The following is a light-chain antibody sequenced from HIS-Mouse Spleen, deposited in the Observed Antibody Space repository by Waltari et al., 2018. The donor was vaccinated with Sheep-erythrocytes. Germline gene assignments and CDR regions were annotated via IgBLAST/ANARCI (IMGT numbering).Light chain of an antibody. CDR2: DVS. CDR1: SIDVGGYHF. CDR3: CSYAGSYNYV. Sequence: QSALTQPRSVSGSPGRSFTISCTGTSIDVGGYHFVSWYQQHPGKAPKLMIYDVSKRPSGVPDRFSGSKSGNTASLTISGLQAEDEADYYCCSYAGSYNYVFGTGTKVTVL. V-gene: IGLV2-11*01. J-gene: IGLJ1*01.